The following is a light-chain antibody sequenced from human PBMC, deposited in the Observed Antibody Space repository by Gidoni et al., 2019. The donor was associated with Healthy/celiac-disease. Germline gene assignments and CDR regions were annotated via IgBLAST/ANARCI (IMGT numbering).Light chain of an antibody. J-gene: IGKJ5*01. CDR3: MQALQTPVT. V-gene: IGKV2-28*01. Sequence: DIVMTQSPLSLPVTPGEPASISCRSSQSLLHSNGYNYLDWYLQKPGQSPQLLIYLGSNRASGVPDRFSGSGSGTDVTLKISRVEAEDVGVYYCMQALQTPVTFXXXTRLEIK. CDR2: LGS. CDR1: QSLLHSNGYNY.